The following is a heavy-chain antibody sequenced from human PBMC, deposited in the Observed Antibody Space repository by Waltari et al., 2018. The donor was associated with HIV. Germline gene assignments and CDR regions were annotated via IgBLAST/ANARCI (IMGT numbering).Heavy chain of an antibody. CDR1: AYTFTTYA. CDR3: ARDRVFLGAHEYYYGMDV. V-gene: IGHV1-3*01. J-gene: IGHJ6*02. Sequence: QVQLVQSGAEVKKPGASVKDSCKASAYTFTTYAMHWVPQAPGQRLEWMGWINVANGNTKESQKFQGRVTITRDTAANTAYMEPSSLRSEDTAVYYCARDRVFLGAHEYYYGMDVWGPGTTVTVSS. CDR2: INVANGNT. D-gene: IGHD3-16*01.